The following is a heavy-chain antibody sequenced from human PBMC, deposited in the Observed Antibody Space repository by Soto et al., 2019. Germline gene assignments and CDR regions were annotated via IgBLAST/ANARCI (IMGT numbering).Heavy chain of an antibody. J-gene: IGHJ4*02. CDR2: ISGSGGST. CDR1: GFTFSDYY. Sequence: LRLSCAASGFTFSDYYMSWVRQAPGKGLEWVSAISGSGGSTYYADSVKGRFTISRDNSKNTLYLQMNSLRAEDTAVYYCAKSPPNPYSSSFLPYFDYWGQGTLVTVSS. CDR3: AKSPPNPYSSSFLPYFDY. V-gene: IGHV3-23*01. D-gene: IGHD6-6*01.